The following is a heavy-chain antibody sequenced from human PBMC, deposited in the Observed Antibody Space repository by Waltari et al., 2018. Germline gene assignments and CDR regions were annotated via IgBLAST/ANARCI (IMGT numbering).Heavy chain of an antibody. CDR1: GFTFSSYG. V-gene: IGHV3-30*18. J-gene: IGHJ4*02. Sequence: QVQLVESGGGVVQPGRSLRLSCAASGFTFSSYGMHWVRQAPGKGLEWVAVISYDGSNKYYADSVKGRFTISRDNSKNTLYLQMNSLRAEDTAVYYCAKAIMITFGGSFDYWGQGTLVTVSS. D-gene: IGHD3-16*01. CDR2: ISYDGSNK. CDR3: AKAIMITFGGSFDY.